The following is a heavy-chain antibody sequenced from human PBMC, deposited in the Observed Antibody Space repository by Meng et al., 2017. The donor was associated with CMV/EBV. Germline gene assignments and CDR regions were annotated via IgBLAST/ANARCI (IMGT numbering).Heavy chain of an antibody. CDR2: IKQDGSEK. J-gene: IGHJ6*02. CDR3: ARDRQWLRFLWSYCMDV. D-gene: IGHD5-12*01. CDR1: GFTFSSCW. Sequence: GGSLRLSCAASGFTFSSCWKGWVRKAQGKGLEWVANIKQDGSEKYYVDSVKGRLTISRDNAMNSLYLQMNILIAADTAVYYCARDRQWLRFLWSYCMDVWGQGTTVTVSS. V-gene: IGHV3-7*01.